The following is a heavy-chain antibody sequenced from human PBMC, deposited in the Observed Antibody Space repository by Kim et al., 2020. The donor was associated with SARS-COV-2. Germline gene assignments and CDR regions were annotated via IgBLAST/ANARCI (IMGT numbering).Heavy chain of an antibody. D-gene: IGHD3-10*01. Sequence: KFQGRVKITAEKSTSTAYMELSSLRSEDTAVYYCARVGRRYYGSGLNMDVWGQGTTVTVSS. V-gene: IGHV1-69*04. CDR3: ARVGRRYYGSGLNMDV. J-gene: IGHJ6*02.